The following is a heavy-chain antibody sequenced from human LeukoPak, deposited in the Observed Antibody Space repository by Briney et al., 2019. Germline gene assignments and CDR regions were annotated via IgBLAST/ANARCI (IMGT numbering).Heavy chain of an antibody. J-gene: IGHJ4*02. D-gene: IGHD4-23*01. CDR1: GYTFTSHD. CDR2: MNPNSGNT. V-gene: IGHV1-8*01. CDR3: ARDGGGNGSDY. Sequence: VASVKVSCKASGYTFTSHDINWVRQATGQGLEWMGWMNPNSGNTGYAQKFQGRVTMTRDTSISTAYMELSRLRSDDTAVYYCARDGGGNGSDYWGQGTLVTVSS.